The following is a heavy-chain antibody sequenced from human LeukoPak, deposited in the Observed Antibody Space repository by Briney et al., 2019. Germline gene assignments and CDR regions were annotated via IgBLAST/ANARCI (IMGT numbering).Heavy chain of an antibody. D-gene: IGHD2-15*01. Sequence: PSQTLSLTCTVSGGSISSGSYYWSWIRQPAGKGLEWIGRIYTSGSTNYNPSLKSRVTISVDTSKNQFSLKLSSVTAADTAVYYCARGYCSGGSCYLGSPLDYWGQGTLVTVSS. CDR2: IYTSGST. J-gene: IGHJ4*02. CDR1: GGSISSGSYY. V-gene: IGHV4-61*02. CDR3: ARGYCSGGSCYLGSPLDY.